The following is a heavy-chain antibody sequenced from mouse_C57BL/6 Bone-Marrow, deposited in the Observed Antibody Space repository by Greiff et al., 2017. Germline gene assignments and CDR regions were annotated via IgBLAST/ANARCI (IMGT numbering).Heavy chain of an antibody. CDR2: IFPGSGST. J-gene: IGHJ3*01. Sequence: VQLVESGPELVKPGASVKISCKASGYTFTDYSLHWVTQRPGQGLEWIGWIFPGSGSTYYHEKFKGKATLTVDKSSSTAYMLLSSLTSEDSAVYFCARELFYYGSSYLAWFAYWGQGTLVTVSA. D-gene: IGHD1-1*01. CDR3: ARELFYYGSSYLAWFAY. CDR1: GYTFTDYS. V-gene: IGHV1-75*01.